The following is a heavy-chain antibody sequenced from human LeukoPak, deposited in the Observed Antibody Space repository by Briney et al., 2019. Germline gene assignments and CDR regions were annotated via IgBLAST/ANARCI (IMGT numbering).Heavy chain of an antibody. CDR2: IYTSGST. Sequence: SETLSLTCTVSGGSISSYYWSWIRQPAGKGLEWIGRIYTSGSTNYNPSLKSRVTMSVDTSKNQFSLKLSSVTAADTAVYYCARVGYDFWSGYIHAFDIWGQGTMVTVSS. D-gene: IGHD3-3*01. J-gene: IGHJ3*02. CDR3: ARVGYDFWSGYIHAFDI. CDR1: GGSISSYY. V-gene: IGHV4-4*07.